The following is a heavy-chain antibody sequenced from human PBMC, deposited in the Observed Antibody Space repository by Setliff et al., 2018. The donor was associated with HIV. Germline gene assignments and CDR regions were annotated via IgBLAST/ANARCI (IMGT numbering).Heavy chain of an antibody. J-gene: IGHJ4*02. D-gene: IGHD6-19*01. CDR1: GGSFSSFA. Sequence: GASVKVSCKVSGGSFSSFAISWVRQAPGHGLEWMGGIIPVSGTTNYAQKVQGRVTLSADESTSTAYMQLSSLTSEDTAVYFCARGVSQAYTYGSGAYYYFDFWGLGTLVTVS. CDR2: IIPVSGTT. CDR3: ARGVSQAYTYGSGAYYYFDF. V-gene: IGHV1-69*13.